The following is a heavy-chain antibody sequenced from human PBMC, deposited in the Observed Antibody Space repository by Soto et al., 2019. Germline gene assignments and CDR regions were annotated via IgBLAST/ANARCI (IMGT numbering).Heavy chain of an antibody. D-gene: IGHD5-12*01. CDR1: GGSISSYY. Sequence: SETLSLTCSVSGGSISSYYWSWIRQPPGKGLEWIGYIYYSESTNYNPSLKSRFTISVDTSKNQFSLKLSSVTAADTVVYYCARDYDGDDSFDIWGQGTMVTVSS. CDR3: ARDYDGDDSFDI. J-gene: IGHJ3*02. CDR2: IYYSEST. V-gene: IGHV4-59*01.